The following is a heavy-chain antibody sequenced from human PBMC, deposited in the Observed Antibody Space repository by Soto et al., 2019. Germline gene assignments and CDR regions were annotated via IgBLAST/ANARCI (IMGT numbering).Heavy chain of an antibody. CDR3: ARGAYGDYARGGFDY. J-gene: IGHJ4*02. V-gene: IGHV3-33*01. CDR1: GFTFSSYG. Sequence: GGSLRLSCAASGFTFSSYGMHWVRQAPGKGLEWVAVIWYDGSNKYYADSVKGRFTISRDNSKNTLYLQMNSLRAEDTAVYYCARGAYGDYARGGFDYWGQGTLVTVSS. D-gene: IGHD4-17*01. CDR2: IWYDGSNK.